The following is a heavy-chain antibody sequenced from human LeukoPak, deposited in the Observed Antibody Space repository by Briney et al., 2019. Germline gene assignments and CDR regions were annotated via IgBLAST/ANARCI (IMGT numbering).Heavy chain of an antibody. Sequence: ASVKVSCKASGYTFTSNYIHWVRQAPGQGLEWMGMIYPRDGSTSYAQKFQGRVTVTRDTSTSTVHMELSSLRSEDTAVYYCARDQEGFDYWGQGTLVTVSS. CDR2: IYPRDGST. CDR3: ARDQEGFDY. J-gene: IGHJ4*02. V-gene: IGHV1-46*01. CDR1: GYTFTSNY.